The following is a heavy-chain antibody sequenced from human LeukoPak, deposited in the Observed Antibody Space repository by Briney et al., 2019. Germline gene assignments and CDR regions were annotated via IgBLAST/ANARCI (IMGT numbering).Heavy chain of an antibody. V-gene: IGHV1-18*01. Sequence: GASVKVSCKASGGTFSSYATSWVRQAPGQGLEWMGWISAYNGNTNYAQKLQGRVTMTTDTSTSTAYMELRSLRSDDTAVYYCARYLDILGDFDYWGQGTLVTVSS. J-gene: IGHJ4*02. CDR3: ARYLDILGDFDY. D-gene: IGHD2-2*03. CDR2: ISAYNGNT. CDR1: GGTFSSYA.